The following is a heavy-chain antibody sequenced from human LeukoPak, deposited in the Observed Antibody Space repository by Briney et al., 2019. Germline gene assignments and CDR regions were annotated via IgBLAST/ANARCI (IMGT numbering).Heavy chain of an antibody. CDR3: ARDIRGGVPDY. CDR1: GFTFSSYG. V-gene: IGHV3-23*01. Sequence: GGTLRLSCAASGFTFSSYGMSWVRQAPGKWLEWVSAISGSGGSTYYADSVKGRFTISRDNSKNTLYLQMNSLRAEDTAVYYCARDIRGGVPDYWGQGTLVTVSS. D-gene: IGHD3-10*01. J-gene: IGHJ4*02. CDR2: ISGSGGST.